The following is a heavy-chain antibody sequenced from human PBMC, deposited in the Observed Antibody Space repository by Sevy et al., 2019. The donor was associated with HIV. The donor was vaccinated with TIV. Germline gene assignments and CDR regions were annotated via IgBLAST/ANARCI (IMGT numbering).Heavy chain of an antibody. Sequence: SENLSLTCTVSGGSISSSSYYWGWIRQPPGNGMEWIGSIYYSGSTYYNPSLKSRVTISVDTSKNQFSLKLSSVTAADTAVYYCARHHAGDYYFWSGYQTINWFDPWGQGTLVTVSS. CDR3: ARHHAGDYYFWSGYQTINWFDP. D-gene: IGHD3-3*01. CDR1: GGSISSSSYY. CDR2: IYYSGST. V-gene: IGHV4-39*01. J-gene: IGHJ5*02.